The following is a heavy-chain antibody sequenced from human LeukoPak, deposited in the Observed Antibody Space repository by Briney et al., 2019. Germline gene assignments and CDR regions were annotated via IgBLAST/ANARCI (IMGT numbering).Heavy chain of an antibody. CDR3: ARVIAAAGTGFLVGAFDI. Sequence: RASVKVSCKASGYTFTGYYMHWVRQAPGQGLEWMGWINPNSGGTNYAQKFQGRVTMTRDTSISTAYMELSRLRSDDTAVYYCARVIAAAGTGFLVGAFDIWGQGTMVTVSS. J-gene: IGHJ3*02. CDR1: GYTFTGYY. V-gene: IGHV1-2*02. D-gene: IGHD6-13*01. CDR2: INPNSGGT.